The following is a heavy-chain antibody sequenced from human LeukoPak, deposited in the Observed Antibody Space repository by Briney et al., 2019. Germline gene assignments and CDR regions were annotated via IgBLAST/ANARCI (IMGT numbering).Heavy chain of an antibody. D-gene: IGHD2-2*01. V-gene: IGHV4-34*01. CDR3: ARGVGDIVVVPAANAFDI. Sequence: SETLSFTCAVYGGTFSGYYWSWIRQPPGKGLKWIGEINHSGSTNYNPSLKSRVTISVDTSKNQFSLKLSSVTAADTAVYYCARGVGDIVVVPAANAFDIWGQGTMVTVSS. CDR2: INHSGST. J-gene: IGHJ3*02. CDR1: GGTFSGYY.